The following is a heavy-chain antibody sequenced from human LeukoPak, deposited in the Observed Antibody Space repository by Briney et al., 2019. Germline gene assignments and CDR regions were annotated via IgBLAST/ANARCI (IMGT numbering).Heavy chain of an antibody. CDR3: ARSEAVAANAFDY. J-gene: IGHJ4*02. CDR2: ISSSSSYI. CDR1: GFTFSSYS. D-gene: IGHD6-19*01. Sequence: GRSLRLSCAASGFTFSSYSVNWVRQAPGKGLEWVSSISSSSSYIYYADSVKDRFTISRDNAKNSLYLQMNSLRAEDTAVYYCARSEAVAANAFDYWGQGTLVTVSS. V-gene: IGHV3-21*01.